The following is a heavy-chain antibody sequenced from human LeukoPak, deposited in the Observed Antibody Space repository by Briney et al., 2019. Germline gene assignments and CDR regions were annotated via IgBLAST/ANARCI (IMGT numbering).Heavy chain of an antibody. J-gene: IGHJ6*02. CDR3: AKGGGLWFGESPYGMDV. CDR1: GFTFSSYA. CDR2: ISGSGGST. Sequence: GGSLRLSCAASGFTFSSYAMSWVRQAPGKGLEWVSAISGSGGSTYYADSVKGRFTISRDNSKTTLYLQMNSLRAEDTAVYYCAKGGGLWFGESPYGMDVWGQGTTVTVSS. D-gene: IGHD3-10*01. V-gene: IGHV3-23*01.